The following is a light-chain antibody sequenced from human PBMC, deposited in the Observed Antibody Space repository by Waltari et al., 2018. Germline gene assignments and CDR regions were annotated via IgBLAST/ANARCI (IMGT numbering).Light chain of an antibody. CDR3: LQSTHWPKT. CDR1: QSLVSSDGNTY. V-gene: IGKV2-30*01. Sequence: DVVMTQSPLSLPVTLGQPASISCRSSQSLVSSDGNTYLNWFHHRPGRYPRRLLYKASNRDSGVPDRFSGSGSGTNFTLKISRVEAEDLGVYYCLQSTHWPKTFGQGTKLELK. J-gene: IGKJ2*01. CDR2: KAS.